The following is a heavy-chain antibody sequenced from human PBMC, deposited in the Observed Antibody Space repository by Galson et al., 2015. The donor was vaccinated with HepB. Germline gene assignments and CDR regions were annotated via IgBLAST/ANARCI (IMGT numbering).Heavy chain of an antibody. Sequence: TFAVSGGSLSSGGHCWSWIRQPPGKGLECIGYIYYSGSIYYNPSLESRVDISVDVSKNQFSLTLNSVTAADTAVYYCASSSPIAADEHYFDSWGQGNLVTVS. CDR1: GGSLSSGGHC. CDR2: IYYSGSI. V-gene: IGHV4-30-4*07. CDR3: ASSSPIAADEHYFDS. D-gene: IGHD6-13*01. J-gene: IGHJ4*02.